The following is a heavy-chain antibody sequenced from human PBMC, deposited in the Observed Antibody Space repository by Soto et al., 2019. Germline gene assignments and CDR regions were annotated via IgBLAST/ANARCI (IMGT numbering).Heavy chain of an antibody. CDR3: ANLAAAGTGGGMDV. CDR2: IYYSGST. CDR1: GGSISSYY. J-gene: IGHJ6*02. Sequence: QVQLQESGPGLVKPSETLSLTCTVSGGSISSYYWSWIRQPPGKGLEWIGCIYYSGSTNYNPSLKSRVTISVDTSKNQFSLKLSSVTAADTAVYYCANLAAAGTGGGMDVWGQGTTVTVSS. V-gene: IGHV4-59*01. D-gene: IGHD6-13*01.